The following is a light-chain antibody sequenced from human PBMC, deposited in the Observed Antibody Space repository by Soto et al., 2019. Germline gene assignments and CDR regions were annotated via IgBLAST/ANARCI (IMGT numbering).Light chain of an antibody. V-gene: IGKV3-20*01. CDR2: GAS. CDR1: QSVSNNY. CDR3: QQYGSSGT. Sequence: EIVWTQAPATLSLSPGERATLLCRASQSVSNNYLAWYQQKPGQAPRLLIYGASNRATGIPDRFSGSGSGTDFTLTISRLEHEDFAVYYCQQYGSSGTFGQGTKVDIK. J-gene: IGKJ1*01.